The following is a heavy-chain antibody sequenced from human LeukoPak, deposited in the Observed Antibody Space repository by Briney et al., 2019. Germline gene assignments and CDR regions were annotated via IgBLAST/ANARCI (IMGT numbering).Heavy chain of an antibody. J-gene: IGHJ4*02. CDR3: VRVRLFYRDSEPQDY. CDR2: ISGYNDNT. V-gene: IGHV1-18*01. CDR1: GYTFSNFA. Sequence: ASVKVSCKASGYTFSNFAISWLRQAPGQGPEWMGCISGYNDNTYCAEKFQGRLSMATDTSTSTAYMDLSSPTSDDTAMYYCVRVRLFYRDSEPQDYWGQGTLVTVSS. D-gene: IGHD4-17*01.